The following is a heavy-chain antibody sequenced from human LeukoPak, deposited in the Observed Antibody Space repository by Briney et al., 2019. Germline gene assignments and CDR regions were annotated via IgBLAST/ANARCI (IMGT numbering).Heavy chain of an antibody. V-gene: IGHV3-53*01. CDR2: IYGGGST. CDR3: VREAKNMDV. CDR1: GFTFSSYG. J-gene: IGHJ6*03. Sequence: GGTLRLSCAASGFTFSSYGMSWVRQAPGKGLQWVSVIYGGGSTYYADSVKGRFTISRDNSKNTLYLQMDSLRDEDTAVYYCVREAKNMDVWGKGTTVTISS.